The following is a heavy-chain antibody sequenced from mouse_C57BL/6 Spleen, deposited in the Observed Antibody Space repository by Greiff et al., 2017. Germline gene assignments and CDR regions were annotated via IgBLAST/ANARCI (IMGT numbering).Heavy chain of an antibody. CDR3: ASEAPDSPNSYVDY. D-gene: IGHD3-2*01. CDR1: GYTFTGYW. J-gene: IGHJ2*01. CDR2: ILPGSGST. V-gene: IGHV1-9*01. Sequence: QVQLQQSGAELMKPGASVKLSCKATGYTFTGYWIAWVKQRPGHGLEWIRAILPGSGSTNYNEKFKGKATFTADTSSNTAYMQLSILTTEDSAIYYAASEAPDSPNSYVDYWGQGTTLTVSS.